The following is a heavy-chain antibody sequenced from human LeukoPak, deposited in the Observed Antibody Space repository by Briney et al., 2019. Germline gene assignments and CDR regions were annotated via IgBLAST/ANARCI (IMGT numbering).Heavy chain of an antibody. CDR1: GFTFSGSA. CDR3: TRHAVGKYCGGDCGSDY. Sequence: GGSLRLSCAASGFTFSGSAMHWVRQASGKGLEWVGRIRSKANSYATAYAASAKGRFTISRDDSKNTAYLQMNSLKTEDTAVYYCTRHAVGKYCGGDCGSDYWGQGTLVTVSS. CDR2: IRSKANSYAT. D-gene: IGHD2-21*02. V-gene: IGHV3-73*01. J-gene: IGHJ4*02.